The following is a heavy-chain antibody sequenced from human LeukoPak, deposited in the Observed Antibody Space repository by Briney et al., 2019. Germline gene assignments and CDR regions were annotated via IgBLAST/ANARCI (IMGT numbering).Heavy chain of an antibody. D-gene: IGHD5-18*01. J-gene: IGHJ6*02. CDR1: GFTFSSYS. CDR3: ARDINGYSYGLPAYYYYYGMDV. V-gene: IGHV3-21*01. Sequence: PGGSLRLSCAASGFTFSSYSMNWVRQAPGKGLEWVSSISSSSSYIYYADSVKGRFTISRDNAKNSLYLQMNSLRAEDTAVYYCARDINGYSYGLPAYYYYYGMDVWGQGTTVTVSS. CDR2: ISSSSSYI.